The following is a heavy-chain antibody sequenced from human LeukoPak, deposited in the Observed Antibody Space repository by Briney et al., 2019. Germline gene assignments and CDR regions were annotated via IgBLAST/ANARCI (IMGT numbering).Heavy chain of an antibody. CDR2: VSTSGST. J-gene: IGHJ4*02. D-gene: IGHD1-26*01. V-gene: IGHV4-61*02. Sequence: SQTLSLTCTASGASISSGSYYWGWIRQPAGKGLEWIGRVSTSGSTNYNPSLQSRVTISVDTSKNQFSLKLTSVTAADTAVYFCARGSLGADYWGQGTLVTVSS. CDR3: ARGSLGADY. CDR1: GASISSGSYY.